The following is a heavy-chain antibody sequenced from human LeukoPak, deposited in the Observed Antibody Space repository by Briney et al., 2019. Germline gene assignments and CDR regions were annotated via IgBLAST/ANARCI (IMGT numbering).Heavy chain of an antibody. Sequence: SGGSLRLSCAASGISVSSNYMSWVRQAPGKGLEWVSVLYSGGSMYYADSVKGRFTISRDNSKNTLYLQMNSLRAEDTAVYYCARGGGSGQDFDYWGQGTLVTVSS. D-gene: IGHD1-14*01. J-gene: IGHJ4*02. CDR2: LYSGGSM. CDR1: GISVSSNY. V-gene: IGHV3-53*01. CDR3: ARGGGSGQDFDY.